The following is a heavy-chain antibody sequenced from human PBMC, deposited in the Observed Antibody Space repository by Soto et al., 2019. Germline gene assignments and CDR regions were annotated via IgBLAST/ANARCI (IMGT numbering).Heavy chain of an antibody. CDR3: ASMIGVPVLSFDS. J-gene: IGHJ5*01. Sequence: QVQLQESGPGLVKPSETLSLTCTVSGGSISSYYWSWIRQPPGKGLEWIGFIFYSGSTSYNPFLKSRVTISIDTSEYQFSLKLNSVTAADTAVYYCASMIGVPVLSFDSWGQGTLVAVSS. CDR1: GGSISSYY. V-gene: IGHV4-59*01. CDR2: IFYSGST. D-gene: IGHD3-10*02.